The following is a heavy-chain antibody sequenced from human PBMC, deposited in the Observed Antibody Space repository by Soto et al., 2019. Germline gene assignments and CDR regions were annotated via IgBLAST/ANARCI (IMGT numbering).Heavy chain of an antibody. V-gene: IGHV3-23*01. Sequence: PGGSLRLSCAASGFTFATYTMNWVRQAPGKGLEWVSGIYGSGDSTFYADSVKGRFTISRDNSKNTLYLQMNSLRAEDTAVYYCARTRCELRYFDWLCGYGMDVWGQGTKVTVSS. CDR2: IYGSGDST. J-gene: IGHJ6*02. CDR1: GFTFATYT. D-gene: IGHD3-9*01. CDR3: ARTRCELRYFDWLCGYGMDV.